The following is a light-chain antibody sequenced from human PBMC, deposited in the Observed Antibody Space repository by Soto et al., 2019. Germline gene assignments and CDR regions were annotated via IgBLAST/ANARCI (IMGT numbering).Light chain of an antibody. CDR1: QGIGST. J-gene: IGKJ4*01. Sequence: EIVMTQSPATLSVSPGERATLSCRASQGIGSTLAWYQQKPGQTPRLLIYDAYIRATGVPARFSASGSGTEFTLTISSLQPEDFATYYCQQSYSTPLTFGGGTKVDI. V-gene: IGKV3-15*01. CDR3: QQSYSTPLT. CDR2: DAY.